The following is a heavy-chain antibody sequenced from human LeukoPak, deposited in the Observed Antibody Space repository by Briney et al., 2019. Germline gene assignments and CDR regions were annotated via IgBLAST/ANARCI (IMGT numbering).Heavy chain of an antibody. V-gene: IGHV3-30-3*01. CDR3: AREYRTKVPAALCYFDY. CDR1: GFTFSSYA. J-gene: IGHJ4*02. CDR2: ISYDGSNK. D-gene: IGHD2-2*01. Sequence: GRSLRLSCAASGFTFSSYAMHWVRQAPGKGLEWVAVISYDGSNKYYADSVKGRFTISRDNSKNTLYLQMNSLRAEDTAVYYCAREYRTKVPAALCYFDYWGQGTLVTVSS.